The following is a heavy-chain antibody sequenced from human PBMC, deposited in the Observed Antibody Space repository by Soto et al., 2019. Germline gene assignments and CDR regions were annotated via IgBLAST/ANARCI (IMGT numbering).Heavy chain of an antibody. CDR3: AKDLSRVLWPPGNFKH. D-gene: IGHD3-10*01. V-gene: IGHV3-23*01. CDR1: GFAFSSYA. Sequence: PGGSLRLSCAASGFAFSSYAMSWFRQAPGKGLEWVSAISGSGGRTYYADSVKGRFTISRDNAKNTLYLQMNSLRAEDTAVYYCAKDLSRVLWPPGNFKHWGQGTLVTVSS. J-gene: IGHJ1*01. CDR2: ISGSGGRT.